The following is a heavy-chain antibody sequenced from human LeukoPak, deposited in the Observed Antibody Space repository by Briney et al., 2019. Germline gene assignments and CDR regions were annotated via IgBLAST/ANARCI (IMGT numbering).Heavy chain of an antibody. J-gene: IGHJ4*02. D-gene: IGHD3-22*01. CDR2: ISSSSSYI. CDR3: ARARGDSSGYCPFDY. CDR1: GFTFSSYS. V-gene: IGHV3-21*01. Sequence: GGSLRLSCAASGFTFSSYSMNWVRQAPGKGLEWVSSISSSSSYIYYADSVKGRFTISRDNAKNSLYLQMNSLRAEDTAVYYCARARGDSSGYCPFDYWGQGTLVTVSS.